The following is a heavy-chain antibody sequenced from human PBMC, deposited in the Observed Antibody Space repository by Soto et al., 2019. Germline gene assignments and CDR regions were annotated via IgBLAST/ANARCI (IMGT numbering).Heavy chain of an antibody. D-gene: IGHD3-22*01. CDR2: INAGNGNT. Sequence: ASVKVSCKASGYTFTSYAMHWVRQAPGQRLEWMGWINAGNGNTKYSQKFQGRVTITRDTSASTAYMELSSLRSEDTAVYYCARVWVLYDSSGYYYSDVWGQGNLVPGSS. J-gene: IGHJ4*02. V-gene: IGHV1-3*01. CDR3: ARVWVLYDSSGYYYSDV. CDR1: GYTFTSYA.